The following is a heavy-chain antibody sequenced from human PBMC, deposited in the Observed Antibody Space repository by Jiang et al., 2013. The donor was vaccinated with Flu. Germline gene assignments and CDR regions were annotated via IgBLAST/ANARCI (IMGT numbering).Heavy chain of an antibody. CDR2: IYYSGST. V-gene: IGHV4-59*01. D-gene: IGHD4-11*01. CDR1: GGSISSYY. Sequence: GPGLVKPSETLSLTCTVSGGSISSYYWSWIRQPPGKGLEWIGYIYYSGSTNYNPSLKSRVTISVDTSKNQFSLKLSSVTAADTAVYYCKARLDYWYFDLWGRGTLVTVSS. CDR3: KARLDYWYFDL. J-gene: IGHJ2*01.